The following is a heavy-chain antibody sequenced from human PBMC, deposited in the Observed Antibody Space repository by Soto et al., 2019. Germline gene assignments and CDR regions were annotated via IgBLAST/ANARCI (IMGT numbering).Heavy chain of an antibody. Sequence: SETLSLTCTVSGGSISTSGYSWGWIRQPPGKGLEWIGSIHYSGGTYYNPSLKSRVTMSVDTSKNQFSLKLSSVTAADTAVYYCARHRYCSGGSCYHLHNLFDPWGQGSLVIVSS. J-gene: IGHJ5*02. CDR3: ARHRYCSGGSCYHLHNLFDP. CDR1: GGSISTSGYS. CDR2: IHYSGGT. V-gene: IGHV4-39*01. D-gene: IGHD2-15*01.